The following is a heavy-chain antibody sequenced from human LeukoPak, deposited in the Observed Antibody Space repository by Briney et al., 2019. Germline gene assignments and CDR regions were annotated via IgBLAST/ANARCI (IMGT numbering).Heavy chain of an antibody. CDR1: GFTFSSYE. Sequence: GGSLRLSCAASGFTFSSYEMNWVRQAPGKGLEWVSYISSSGSTIYYADSVKGRFTISRDNAKNSLYLQMNSLRAEDTAVYYCARFIPDYYYGMDFWGQGTTVTVSS. CDR2: ISSSGSTI. CDR3: ARFIPDYYYGMDF. V-gene: IGHV3-48*03. D-gene: IGHD2-2*02. J-gene: IGHJ6*02.